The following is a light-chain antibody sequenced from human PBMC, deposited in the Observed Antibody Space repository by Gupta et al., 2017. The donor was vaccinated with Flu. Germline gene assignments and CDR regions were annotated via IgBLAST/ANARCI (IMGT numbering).Light chain of an antibody. CDR1: NMGRKI. CDR2: DDN. J-gene: IGLJ2*01. Sequence: TAMLSGGGKNMGRKIVHWYQQRPGQAPVLVIFDDNVRPSGSPARYSGSTSWDTATLTILRVEAGDEADFYCQVWDSSSDHPVVFGGGTNLAVL. V-gene: IGLV3-21*01. CDR3: QVWDSSSDHPVV.